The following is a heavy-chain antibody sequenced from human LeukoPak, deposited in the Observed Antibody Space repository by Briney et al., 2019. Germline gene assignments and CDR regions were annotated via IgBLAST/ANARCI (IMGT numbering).Heavy chain of an antibody. J-gene: IGHJ2*01. Sequence: SETLSLTCTVSGVSISSSFYYWGWLRQHPGKGLEWIGAIYYTASTDYNPSLQSRVTMSVDTSQNQFSLKLSSVTAADTAVYYCAKNFDLWGRGTLVTVSS. CDR2: IYYTAST. CDR3: AKNFDL. CDR1: GVSISSSFYY. V-gene: IGHV4-39*01. D-gene: IGHD2/OR15-2a*01.